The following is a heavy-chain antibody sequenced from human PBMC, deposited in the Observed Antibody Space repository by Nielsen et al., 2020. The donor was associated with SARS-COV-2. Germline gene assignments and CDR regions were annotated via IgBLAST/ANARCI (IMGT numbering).Heavy chain of an antibody. CDR1: GFIFSDYA. Sequence: GESLKISCTPSGFIFSDYAITWVRQAPGKGLEWVAGIWYDGSNENYAESVKGRFTISRDNSNNTLYLQMNSLRAEDTAVYYCARTMGDGYILDAFDIWGQGTMVTVSS. V-gene: IGHV3-30-3*01. CDR3: ARTMGDGYILDAFDI. J-gene: IGHJ3*02. CDR2: IWYDGSNE. D-gene: IGHD5-24*01.